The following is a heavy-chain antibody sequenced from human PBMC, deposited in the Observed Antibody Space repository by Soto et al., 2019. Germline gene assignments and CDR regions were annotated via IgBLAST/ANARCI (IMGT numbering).Heavy chain of an antibody. CDR3: ARDINPSYYYDSSGYYGGLDY. V-gene: IGHV3-30-3*01. Sequence: GGSLRLSCAASGFSIDDFAMHWVRQAPGKXLEWVAVISYDGSNKYYADSVKGRFTISRDNSKNTLYLQMNSLRAEDTAVYYCARDINPSYYYDSSGYYGGLDYWGQGTLVTVSS. J-gene: IGHJ4*02. CDR1: GFSIDDFA. D-gene: IGHD3-22*01. CDR2: ISYDGSNK.